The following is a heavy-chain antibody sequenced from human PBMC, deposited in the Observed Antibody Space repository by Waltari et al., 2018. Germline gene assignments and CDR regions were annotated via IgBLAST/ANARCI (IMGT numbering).Heavy chain of an antibody. V-gene: IGHV4-34*01. CDR2: INHSGST. D-gene: IGHD5-12*01. CDR1: GGSFRGYY. CDR3: ARGWLQSGVDY. J-gene: IGHJ4*02. Sequence: QVQLPQWGAGLLKPSETLSLTCAVHGGSFRGYYWSWIRQPPGKGLEWIGEINHSGSTNYNPSLKSRVTISVDTSKNQFSLKLSSVTAADTAVYYCARGWLQSGVDYWGQGTLVTVSS.